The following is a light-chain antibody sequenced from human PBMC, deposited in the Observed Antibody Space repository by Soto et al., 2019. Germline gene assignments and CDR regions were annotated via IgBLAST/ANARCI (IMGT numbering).Light chain of an antibody. CDR1: QSLLSSNGNNY. J-gene: IGKJ4*01. Sequence: DIVLTQSPLSLPVTPGEPASISCRSSQSLLSSNGNNYLDWYLQKPGQSPQVLIYLGSNRASGVPDRFSGSGSGTDFTLKISRVEAEDVGVYYCMQGLRTPLTFGGGTKVEIK. CDR3: MQGLRTPLT. V-gene: IGKV2-28*01. CDR2: LGS.